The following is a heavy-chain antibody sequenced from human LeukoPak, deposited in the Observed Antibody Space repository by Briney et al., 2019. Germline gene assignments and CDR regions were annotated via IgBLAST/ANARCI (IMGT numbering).Heavy chain of an antibody. Sequence: PGGSLRLSCAASGFTFSSYWMHWVRQAPGKGLVWVSRINSDGSSTSYADSVKGRFAISRDNSKNTLYPQMNSLRAEDTAVYYCARDDRIAAAGTDYWGQGTLVTVSS. CDR3: ARDDRIAAAGTDY. D-gene: IGHD6-13*01. J-gene: IGHJ4*02. CDR1: GFTFSSYW. CDR2: INSDGSST. V-gene: IGHV3-74*01.